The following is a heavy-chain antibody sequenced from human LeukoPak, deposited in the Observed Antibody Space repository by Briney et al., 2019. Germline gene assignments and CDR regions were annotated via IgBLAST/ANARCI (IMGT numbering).Heavy chain of an antibody. CDR3: ARDYSGSHGDY. CDR1: GYTFTIYA. D-gene: IGHD1-26*01. Sequence: GASVTVSCKASGYTFTIYAMNWVRQAPGQGLEWMGWISAYDGNTKYAQRLQGRVTMTTDTSTSTAYMELRSLRSDDTAVYFCARDYSGSHGDYWGQGTLVTVSS. J-gene: IGHJ4*02. CDR2: ISAYDGNT. V-gene: IGHV1-18*01.